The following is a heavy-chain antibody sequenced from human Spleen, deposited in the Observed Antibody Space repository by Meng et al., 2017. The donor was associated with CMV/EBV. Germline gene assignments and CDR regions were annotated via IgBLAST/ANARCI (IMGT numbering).Heavy chain of an antibody. Sequence: GESLKISFAASGFTFRGDWMSWVRQAPGKGLEWVANINQDGSERHYVGSVKGRFTIYRDNAKNALYLQMNSLRGDDTAVYHCAGGGCSRCGCFTCVDPWGQGTLVTVSS. CDR3: AGGGCSRCGCFTCVDP. CDR2: INQDGSER. V-gene: IGHV3-7*01. CDR1: GFTFRGDW. J-gene: IGHJ5*02. D-gene: IGHD2-15*01.